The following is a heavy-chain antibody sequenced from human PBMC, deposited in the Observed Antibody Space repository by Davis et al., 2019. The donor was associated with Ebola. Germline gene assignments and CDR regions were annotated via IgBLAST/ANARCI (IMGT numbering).Heavy chain of an antibody. CDR1: VITFSSYA. J-gene: IGHJ4*02. V-gene: IGHV3-23*01. CDR3: AKLGVYDTYYFDY. CDR2: ISGSGGNT. Sequence: GESLKISCADSVITFSSYAMTWVRQAPGKGLEWVSAISGSGGNTYYADSVKGRFTISRDNSKNTLYLQMNSLRAEDTAVYYCAKLGVYDTYYFDYWGQGTLVTVSS. D-gene: IGHD3-9*01.